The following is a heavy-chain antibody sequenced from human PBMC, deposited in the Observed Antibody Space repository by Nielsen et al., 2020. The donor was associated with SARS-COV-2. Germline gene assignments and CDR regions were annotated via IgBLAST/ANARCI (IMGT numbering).Heavy chain of an antibody. CDR1: GFTFSSYA. Sequence: GESLKISCAASGFTFSSYAMSWVRQAPGKGLEWVSAISGSGGSTYYADSVKGRFTISRDNFKNTLYLQMNSLRAEDTAVYYCAKDKAEGSSWSGYYYGMDVWGQGTTVTVSS. CDR3: AKDKAEGSSWSGYYYGMDV. V-gene: IGHV3-23*01. J-gene: IGHJ6*02. CDR2: ISGSGGST. D-gene: IGHD6-13*01.